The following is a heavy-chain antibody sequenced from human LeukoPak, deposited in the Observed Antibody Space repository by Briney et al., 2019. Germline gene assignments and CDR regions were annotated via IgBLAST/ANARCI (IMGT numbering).Heavy chain of an antibody. CDR1: GGSFSGYY. D-gene: IGHD2-2*01. J-gene: IGHJ6*04. CDR3: ARGRVVAWFDP. Sequence: SETLSLTCAVYGGSFSGYYWSWIRQPPGKGLEWIGEINHSGSTNYNPSLKSRVTISVDTSKNQFSLKLSSVTAADTAVYYCARGRVVAWFDPWGKGTTVTVSS. CDR2: INHSGST. V-gene: IGHV4-34*01.